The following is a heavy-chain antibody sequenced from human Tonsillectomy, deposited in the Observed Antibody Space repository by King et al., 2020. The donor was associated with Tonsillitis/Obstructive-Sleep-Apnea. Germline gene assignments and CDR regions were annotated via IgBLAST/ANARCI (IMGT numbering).Heavy chain of an antibody. Sequence: VQLQQWGAGRLKPSETLSLTCAVYGGSFSGYYWRGIRQPPGKGLEWIGEINHSGSTNYNPSLKSRVTISVDTSKNQFSLKLSSVTVADTAVYYCARGLTTGLVEYYYYYMDVWGKGTTVTVSS. V-gene: IGHV4-34*01. CDR2: INHSGST. CDR3: ARGLTTGLVEYYYYYMDV. J-gene: IGHJ6*03. D-gene: IGHD4-11*01. CDR1: GGSFSGYY.